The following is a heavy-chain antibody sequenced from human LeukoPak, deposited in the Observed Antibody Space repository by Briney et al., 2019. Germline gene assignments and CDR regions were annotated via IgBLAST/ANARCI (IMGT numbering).Heavy chain of an antibody. J-gene: IGHJ5*02. D-gene: IGHD3-22*01. Sequence: GASVKVSCKASGYTFTSYDINWVRQATGQGLEWMGWMNPNSGNTGYAQKFQGRVTMTRNTSMSTAYMELSSLRSEDTAVYYCARLRRVVVQDWFDPWDQGTLVTVSS. CDR2: MNPNSGNT. CDR3: ARLRRVVVQDWFDP. CDR1: GYTFTSYD. V-gene: IGHV1-8*01.